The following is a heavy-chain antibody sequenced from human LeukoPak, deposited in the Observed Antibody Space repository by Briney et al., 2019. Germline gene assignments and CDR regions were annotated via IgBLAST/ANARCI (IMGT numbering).Heavy chain of an antibody. D-gene: IGHD5-12*01. Sequence: PGGSLRLSCAASGFTFSSYAMSWVRQAPGKGLEWVSAISGSGGSTYYADSVRGRFTISRDNAKNSLYLQMNSLRAEDTAIYYCARDRGYDYGYYYYYMDVWGKGTTVTVSS. CDR2: ISGSGGST. V-gene: IGHV3-23*01. CDR1: GFTFSSYA. J-gene: IGHJ6*03. CDR3: ARDRGYDYGYYYYYMDV.